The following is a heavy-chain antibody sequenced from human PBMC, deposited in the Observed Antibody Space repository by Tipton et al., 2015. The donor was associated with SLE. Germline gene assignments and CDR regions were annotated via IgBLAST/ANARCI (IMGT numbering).Heavy chain of an antibody. D-gene: IGHD6-19*01. J-gene: IGHJ4*02. V-gene: IGHV4-59*08. CDR3: ARLPRKSSGWDYYFDF. CDR1: GDSMKSRY. Sequence: TLSLTCSVSGDSMKSRYWSWIRQSPGKGLEWIGFIFYGGSSTTNYNPSLERRLTISIDTSRNQFSLELRSVTAADTAIYYCARLPRKSSGWDYYFDFWGQGILVTVSS. CDR2: IFYGGSSTT.